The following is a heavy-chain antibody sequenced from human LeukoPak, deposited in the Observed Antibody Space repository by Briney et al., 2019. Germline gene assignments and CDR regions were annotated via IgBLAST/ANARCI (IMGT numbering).Heavy chain of an antibody. CDR2: ISYDGSNK. V-gene: IGHV3-30*03. CDR1: GFTFSSYG. CDR3: ARTLQYYDFWSGFRGTYYYYGMDV. J-gene: IGHJ6*02. D-gene: IGHD3-3*01. Sequence: HSGRSLRLSCAASGFTFSSYGMHWVRQAPGKGLEWVAVISYDGSNKYYADSVKGRFTISRDNSKNTRYLQMNSLRAEDTAVYYCARTLQYYDFWSGFRGTYYYYGMDVWGQGTTVTVSS.